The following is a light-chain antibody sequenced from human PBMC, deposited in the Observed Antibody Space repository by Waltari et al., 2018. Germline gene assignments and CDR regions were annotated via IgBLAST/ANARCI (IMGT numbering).Light chain of an antibody. CDR3: TSYAGSKNV. J-gene: IGLJ1*01. Sequence: QSALTQPPSASGSPGQSVTISCTGTSSDVGAYNYVSWYQPHPGKGPKLMIYEVTRRPPGVPDRFSGSKSGNTASLTVAGLQAEDEADYYCTSYAGSKNVFGTGTKVTVL. CDR2: EVT. V-gene: IGLV2-8*01. CDR1: SSDVGAYNY.